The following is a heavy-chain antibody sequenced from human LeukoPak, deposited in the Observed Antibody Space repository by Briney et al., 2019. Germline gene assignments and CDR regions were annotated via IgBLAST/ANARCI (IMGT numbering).Heavy chain of an antibody. CDR1: GGSFSGYY. V-gene: IGHV4-34*01. D-gene: IGHD6-13*01. Sequence: SETLSLTCAVYGGSFSGYYWSWIRQPPGKGLEWIGSIYHSGTTYYNPSLKSRVTISVDTSKNQFSLKLSSVTAADTAVYYCARKAAVGWYFDYWGQGTVVTVSS. CDR2: IYHSGTT. J-gene: IGHJ4*02. CDR3: ARKAAVGWYFDY.